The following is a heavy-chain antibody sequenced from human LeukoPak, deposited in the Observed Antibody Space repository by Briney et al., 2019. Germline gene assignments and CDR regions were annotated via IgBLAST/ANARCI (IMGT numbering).Heavy chain of an antibody. CDR1: GFSFSNYE. D-gene: IGHD1-26*01. CDR2: ISGSGRTK. CDR3: ACYIVGPTLDY. Sequence: GGPLRLSCAASGFSFSNYEMNWVRQAPGRGLEWLSYISGSGRTKYYADSVKGRFTISRDNAKRSLYLQMNSLRAGDTAVYFCACYIVGPTLDYWGQGTLVTVSS. V-gene: IGHV3-48*03. J-gene: IGHJ4*02.